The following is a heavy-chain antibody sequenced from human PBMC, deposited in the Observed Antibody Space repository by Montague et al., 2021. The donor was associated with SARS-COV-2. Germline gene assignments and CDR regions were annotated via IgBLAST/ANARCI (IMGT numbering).Heavy chain of an antibody. D-gene: IGHD1-14*01. CDR1: GDSLTYFY. CDR2: IFYRGST. CDR3: VRGATRTFDY. J-gene: IGHJ4*02. V-gene: IGHV4-59*01. Sequence: ETLSLTCTVSGDSLTYFYWSWIRQSPGKGLEWIGNIFYRGSTNYNPSLKSRVTISVDTSKNQFSLNLTSVTATDTAVYYCVRGATRTFDYWGQGTLVTVSS.